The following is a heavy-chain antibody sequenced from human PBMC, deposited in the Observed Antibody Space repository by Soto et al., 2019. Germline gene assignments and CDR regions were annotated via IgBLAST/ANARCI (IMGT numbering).Heavy chain of an antibody. CDR1: GYSFTTYY. D-gene: IGHD3-3*01. Sequence: QVQLVQSGAEVKKPGASVKVSCKASGYSFTTYYINWMRQAPGQGLEWMGIINPSGGSTTYAQKFQSRVTMTRDTSTRTFYMELSSLRSEDTAIYYCARDQRGAYDFWGQGSLVTVSS. CDR3: ARDQRGAYDF. J-gene: IGHJ4*02. V-gene: IGHV1-46*01. CDR2: INPSGGST.